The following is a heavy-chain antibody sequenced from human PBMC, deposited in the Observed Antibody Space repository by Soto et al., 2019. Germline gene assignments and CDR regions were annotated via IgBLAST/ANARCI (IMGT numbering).Heavy chain of an antibody. V-gene: IGHV1-8*01. Sequence: ASVKVSCKVSGYTFTSYDINWVRQATGQGLEWMGWMNPNSGNTGYAQKFQGRVTMTRNTSISTAYMELSSLRSEDTAVYYCARSRSYDFWTYYYYYYMDVWGKGTTVTVSS. CDR3: ARSRSYDFWTYYYYYYMDV. D-gene: IGHD3-3*01. CDR1: GYTFTSYD. J-gene: IGHJ6*03. CDR2: MNPNSGNT.